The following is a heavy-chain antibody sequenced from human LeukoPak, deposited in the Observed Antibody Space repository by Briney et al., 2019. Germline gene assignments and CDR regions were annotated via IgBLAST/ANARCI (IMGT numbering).Heavy chain of an antibody. CDR1: GYTFTSYG. J-gene: IGHJ6*02. D-gene: IGHD5-12*01. CDR3: ARDWDIVAYYYYGMDV. CDR2: ISAYNGNT. Sequence: ASVKVPCKASGYTFTSYGISWVRQAPGQGLEWMGWISAYNGNTNYAQKLQGRVTMTTDTSTSTAYMELRSLRSDDTAVYYCARDWDIVAYYYYGMDVWGQGTTVTVSS. V-gene: IGHV1-18*01.